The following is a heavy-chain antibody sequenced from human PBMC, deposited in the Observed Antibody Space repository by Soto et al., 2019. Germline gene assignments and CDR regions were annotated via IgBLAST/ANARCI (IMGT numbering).Heavy chain of an antibody. CDR3: ARYPPPYYDFCSGYYYYGMDV. D-gene: IGHD3-3*01. J-gene: IGHJ6*02. CDR1: GDSSDRGYY. Sequence: SETLSLTCAVPGDSSDRGYYWGWIRRPPGKVLEWIGRIYHRGSTYYNPSLKSRVTISVDTSNIQFSLKLSSVTAADTAVYYCARYPPPYYDFCSGYYYYGMDVWGQGTTVT. CDR2: IYHRGST. V-gene: IGHV4-38-2*01.